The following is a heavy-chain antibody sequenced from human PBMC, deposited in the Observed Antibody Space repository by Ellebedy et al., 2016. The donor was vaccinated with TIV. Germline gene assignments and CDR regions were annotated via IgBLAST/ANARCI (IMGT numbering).Heavy chain of an antibody. J-gene: IGHJ6*02. V-gene: IGHV3-30*03. CDR2: ISNDGNDE. Sequence: GGSLRLSXAASGFTFSRFDIHWVRQAHGKGLEWVAAISNDGNDENYGASVKGRFSISRDNSKNRVYLQMSSLRVEDTAVYSCARVRSPDYSTNYDLDVWGQGTTVTVSS. CDR1: GFTFSRFD. CDR3: ARVRSPDYSTNYDLDV. D-gene: IGHD3-22*01.